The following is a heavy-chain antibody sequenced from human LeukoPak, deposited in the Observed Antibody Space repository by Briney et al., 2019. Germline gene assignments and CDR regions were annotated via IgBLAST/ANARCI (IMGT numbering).Heavy chain of an antibody. CDR3: ARDPYYYDSSGYHNWFDP. Sequence: GGSLRLSCAASGFTFSSYGMHWVRQAPGKGLEWVAVIWYDGSNKYYADSVKGRFTISRDNSKNTLYLQMNSLRAEDTAVYYCARDPYYYDSSGYHNWFDPWGQGTLVTVSS. CDR2: IWYDGSNK. CDR1: GFTFSSYG. J-gene: IGHJ5*02. V-gene: IGHV3-33*01. D-gene: IGHD3-22*01.